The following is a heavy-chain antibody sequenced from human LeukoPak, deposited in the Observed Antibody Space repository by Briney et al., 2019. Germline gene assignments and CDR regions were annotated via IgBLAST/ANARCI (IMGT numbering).Heavy chain of an antibody. CDR1: GFTFSRNG. Sequence: GGSLRLSCAASGFTFSRNGMTWVRQAPGKGLEWVSASGSCGNTYYADSVKGRLTISRDNSRNTLYLQMDSLRAEDTAVYYCAKDRNGESDYWGQGTLVTVSS. V-gene: IGHV3-23*01. CDR2: SGSCGNT. J-gene: IGHJ4*02. CDR3: AKDRNGESDY. D-gene: IGHD7-27*01.